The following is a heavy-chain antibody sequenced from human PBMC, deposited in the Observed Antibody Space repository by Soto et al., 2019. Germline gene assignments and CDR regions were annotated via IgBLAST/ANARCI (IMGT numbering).Heavy chain of an antibody. Sequence: SETLSLTCNVSGGSISSSSYYWAWIRQPPGKGLEWIATVYYTGSTYYNPSLRSRVTIYADTSKNQFSVSLTSVTAADTGVYYIASHGATPPFDPWGQGTLLTFPS. D-gene: IGHD5-12*01. J-gene: IGHJ5*02. CDR2: VYYTGST. CDR1: GGSISSSSYY. CDR3: ASHGATPPFDP. V-gene: IGHV4-39*01.